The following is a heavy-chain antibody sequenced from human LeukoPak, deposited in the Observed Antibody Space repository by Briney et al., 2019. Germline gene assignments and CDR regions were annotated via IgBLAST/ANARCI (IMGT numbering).Heavy chain of an antibody. CDR2: ISSSGSAI. J-gene: IGHJ6*04. V-gene: IGHV3-48*03. CDR3: VRGLVVAATPPYSYCGMDV. D-gene: IGHD2-15*01. CDR1: GFSFSTYE. Sequence: GGSLRLSCAASGFSFSTYEMNWVRQAPGQGLEWLSYISSSGSAIYSADSVKGRFTISRDNAKHSLYLQMNSLRAKDTAVYYCVRGLVVAATPPYSYCGMDVWGKGTTVTVSS.